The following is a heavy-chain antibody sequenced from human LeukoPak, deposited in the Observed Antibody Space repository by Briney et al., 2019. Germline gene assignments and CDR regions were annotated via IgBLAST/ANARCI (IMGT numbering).Heavy chain of an antibody. Sequence: SSETLSLTCTVSGGSISSYYWSWIRQPPGKGLEWIGYIYYSGSTNYNPSLKSRVTISVDTSKNQFSLKLSSVTAADTAVYYCARGGSYYGSGSYPDYWGQGTLVTVSS. CDR3: ARGGSYYGSGSYPDY. J-gene: IGHJ4*02. V-gene: IGHV4-59*01. CDR2: IYYSGST. D-gene: IGHD3-10*01. CDR1: GGSISSYY.